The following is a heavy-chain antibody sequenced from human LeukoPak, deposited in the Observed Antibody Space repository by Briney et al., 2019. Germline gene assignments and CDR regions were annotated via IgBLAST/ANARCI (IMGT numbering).Heavy chain of an antibody. CDR1: GGSISSYY. J-gene: IGHJ6*02. D-gene: IGHD2-2*01. Sequence: SETLSLTCTVSGGSISSYYWSWIRQPPGKGLEWIGYIYYGGSTNYNPSLKSRVTISVDTSKNQFSLKLSSVTAADTAVYYCARSLSFTIDSSTKRYYYYYGMDVWGQGTTVTVSS. CDR2: IYYGGST. CDR3: ARSLSFTIDSSTKRYYYYYGMDV. V-gene: IGHV4-59*08.